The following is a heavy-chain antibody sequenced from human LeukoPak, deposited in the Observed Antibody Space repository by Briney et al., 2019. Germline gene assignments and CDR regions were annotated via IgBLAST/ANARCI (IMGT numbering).Heavy chain of an antibody. J-gene: IGHJ4*02. CDR2: ISYDGSNK. Sequence: PGRSLRLSCAASGFTFSSYAMHWVRQAPGKGLEWVAVISYDGSNKYYADSVKGRFTISRDNSKNTLYLQMNSLRAEDTAVYYCARVPYSYGYYFDYWGQGTLVTVSS. V-gene: IGHV3-30-3*01. CDR1: GFTFSSYA. CDR3: ARVPYSYGYYFDY. D-gene: IGHD5-18*01.